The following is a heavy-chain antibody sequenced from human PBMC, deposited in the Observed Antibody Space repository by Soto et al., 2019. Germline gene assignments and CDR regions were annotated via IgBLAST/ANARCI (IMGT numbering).Heavy chain of an antibody. CDR1: GFTFSSYA. CDR2: ISYDGSNK. V-gene: IGHV3-30-3*01. CDR3: ARGPREVLQKYYFDY. Sequence: GGSLRLSCAASGFTFSSYAMHWVRQAPGKGLEWVAVISYDGSNKYYADSVKGRFTISRDNSKNTLYLQMNSLRAEDTAVYYCARGPREVLQKYYFDYWGQGTLVTVSS. J-gene: IGHJ4*02. D-gene: IGHD1-26*01.